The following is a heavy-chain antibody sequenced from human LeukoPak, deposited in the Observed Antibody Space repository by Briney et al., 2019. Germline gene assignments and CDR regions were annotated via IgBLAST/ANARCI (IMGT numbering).Heavy chain of an antibody. V-gene: IGHV4-38-2*01. D-gene: IGHD5-18*01. CDR3: ARSPWIQLWLGAFDI. CDR2: IYHSGGT. J-gene: IGHJ3*02. CDR1: GYSISSGYY. Sequence: SGTLSLTCAVSGYSISSGYYWGWIRQPPGKGLEWIGSIYHSGGTYYNPSLKSRVTISVDTSKNQFSLKLSSVTAAGTAVYYCARSPWIQLWLGAFDIWGQGTMVTVSS.